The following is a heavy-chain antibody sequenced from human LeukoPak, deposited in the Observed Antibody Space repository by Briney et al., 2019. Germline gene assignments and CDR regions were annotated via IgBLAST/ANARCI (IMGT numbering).Heavy chain of an antibody. D-gene: IGHD5-18*01. CDR2: IYSGGST. CDR1: GFTVSSNY. CDR3: ARDRRVGAMVT. Sequence: GGSLRLSCAASGFTVSSNYMSWVRQVPGKGLEWVSVIYSGGSTYYADSVKGRFTISRDNSKNTLYLQMNSLRAEDTAVYYCARDRRVGAMVTWGQGTLVTVSS. J-gene: IGHJ5*02. V-gene: IGHV3-66*02.